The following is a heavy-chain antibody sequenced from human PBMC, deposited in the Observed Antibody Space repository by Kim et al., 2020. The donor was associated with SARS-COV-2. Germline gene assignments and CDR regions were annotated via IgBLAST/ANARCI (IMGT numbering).Heavy chain of an antibody. Sequence: GGSLRLSCAASGLTFSSYAMSWVRQAPGKGLEWVSAISGSGGSTHYADSVKGRFTISRDNSRDTQFLQMNSLRAEDTAVYYCAKRYYDDSGNFDFWGQGTLVTVSS. J-gene: IGHJ4*02. D-gene: IGHD3-10*01. CDR1: GLTFSSYA. CDR3: AKRYYDDSGNFDF. CDR2: ISGSGGST. V-gene: IGHV3-23*01.